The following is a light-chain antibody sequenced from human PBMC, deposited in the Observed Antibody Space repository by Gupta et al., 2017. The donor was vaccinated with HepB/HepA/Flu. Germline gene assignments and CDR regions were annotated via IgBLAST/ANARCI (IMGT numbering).Light chain of an antibody. CDR2: WAS. CDR1: QSALESSNKKNY. Sequence: DIVMTHSPDSLPVSLGERATINCKSSQSALESSNKKNYLAWYQQKPGQPPKELLYWASTRESGVPDRFSGSGSGTXFTLTIXNLQAEDVAVYYCQQYFSAPITFGXGTRVEIK. J-gene: IGKJ4*01. V-gene: IGKV4-1*01. CDR3: QQYFSAPIT.